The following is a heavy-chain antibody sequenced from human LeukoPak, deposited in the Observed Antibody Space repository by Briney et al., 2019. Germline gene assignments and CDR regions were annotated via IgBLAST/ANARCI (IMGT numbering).Heavy chain of an antibody. J-gene: IGHJ4*02. Sequence: PGGSLRLSSAASGFTFSSCTMGWVRQAPGKGLEWVSTITDGGGHSYYADSMKGRFRVSRDNFKNTLYLQMDSLRAEDTALYYCAREPAGTYGRYHDYWGQGTLVTVSS. CDR1: GFTFSSCT. D-gene: IGHD1-7*01. CDR3: AREPAGTYGRYHDY. V-gene: IGHV3-23*01. CDR2: ITDGGGHS.